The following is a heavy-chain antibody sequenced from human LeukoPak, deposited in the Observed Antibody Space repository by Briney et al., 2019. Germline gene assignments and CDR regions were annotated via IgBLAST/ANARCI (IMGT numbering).Heavy chain of an antibody. D-gene: IGHD3-10*01. J-gene: IGHJ5*02. CDR2: IDYSGDT. CDR1: GGSVRSNDYF. Sequence: PSETLSLTCIVSGGSVRSNDYFWGSVRQSPGKGLEWIGSIDYSGDTYYNPSLKSRISISLDTSKTQFSLRLNSVTAADTAVYYCAREVNHYGLRRNSFDPWGQGTHVTVSS. V-gene: IGHV4-39*07. CDR3: AREVNHYGLRRNSFDP.